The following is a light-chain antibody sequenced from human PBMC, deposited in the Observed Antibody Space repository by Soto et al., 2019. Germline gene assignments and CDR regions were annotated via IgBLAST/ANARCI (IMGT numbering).Light chain of an antibody. CDR3: HQLTSHPWT. Sequence: DIQLTQSPFFLSASVGDRVTITCRASQGISSYLAWYQQKPGKAPKLLIYAASTLQSGVPSRFSGSGSGTEFTLTISSLQPEDFATYYCHQLTSHPWTFGQGTKVEIK. J-gene: IGKJ1*01. CDR1: QGISSY. CDR2: AAS. V-gene: IGKV1-9*01.